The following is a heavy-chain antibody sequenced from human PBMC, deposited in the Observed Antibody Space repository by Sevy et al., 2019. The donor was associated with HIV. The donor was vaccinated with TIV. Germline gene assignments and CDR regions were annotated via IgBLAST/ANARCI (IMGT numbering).Heavy chain of an antibody. J-gene: IGHJ4*02. D-gene: IGHD2-21*02. CDR1: GFTVSSNY. CDR3: ARSRYCGGDCYFDY. V-gene: IGHV3-53*01. Sequence: GGSLRLSFAASGFTVSSNYMSWVRQAPGKGLEWVSVIYSGGSTYYADSVKGRFTISRDNSKNTLYLQMNSLRAEDTAVYYCARSRYCGGDCYFDYWGQGTLATVSS. CDR2: IYSGGST.